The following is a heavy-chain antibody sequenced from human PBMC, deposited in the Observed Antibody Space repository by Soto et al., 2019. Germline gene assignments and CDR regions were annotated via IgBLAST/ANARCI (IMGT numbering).Heavy chain of an antibody. CDR1: GGSISSYY. D-gene: IGHD6-19*01. CDR3: ARDLGGWYWFDP. CDR2: IYYSGNT. V-gene: IGHV4-59*01. Sequence: SETLSLTCTVSGGSISSYYWNWIRQPPGKGLEWIGYIYYSGNTNYNPSLKSRVTMSVDTSKNQFSLKLNSVTAADTAVYYCARDLGGWYWFDPWGQGTLVTVSS. J-gene: IGHJ5*02.